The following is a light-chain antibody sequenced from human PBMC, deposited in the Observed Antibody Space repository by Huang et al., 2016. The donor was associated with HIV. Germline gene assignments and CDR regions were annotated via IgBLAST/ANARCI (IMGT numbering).Light chain of an antibody. CDR2: GAS. CDR3: QQYKNWPPLT. Sequence: EIVMTQSPATLSVSPGERATLSCRASQSVSSNLAWYQQKPGQAPRLLIYGASTRATGVPDRFSGSGSGTEFTLTISSLQSEDFAVYYCQQYKNWPPLTFGGGNKVEIK. J-gene: IGKJ4*01. V-gene: IGKV3-15*01. CDR1: QSVSSN.